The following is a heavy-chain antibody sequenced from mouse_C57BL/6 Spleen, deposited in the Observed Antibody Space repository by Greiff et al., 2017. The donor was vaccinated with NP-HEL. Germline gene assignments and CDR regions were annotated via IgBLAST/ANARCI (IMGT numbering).Heavy chain of an antibody. J-gene: IGHJ3*01. D-gene: IGHD1-1*01. CDR3: TREYYGSFAY. V-gene: IGHV5-9-1*02. CDR2: ISSGGDYI. Sequence: EVKLMESGEGLVKPGGSLKLSCAASGFTFSSYAMSWVRQTPEKRLEWVAYISSGGDYIYYADTVKGRFTISRDNARNTLYLQMSSLKSEDTAMYYCTREYYGSFAYWGQGTLVTVSA. CDR1: GFTFSSYA.